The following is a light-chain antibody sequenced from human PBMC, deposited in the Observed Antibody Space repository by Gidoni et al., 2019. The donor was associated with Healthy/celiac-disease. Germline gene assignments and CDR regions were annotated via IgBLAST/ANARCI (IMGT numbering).Light chain of an antibody. V-gene: IGKV1-33*01. CDR2: DAS. J-gene: IGKJ4*01. CDR3: QQCDSLPLT. CDR1: QDISNY. Sequence: IQMTQSPSSLSASVGDRVTITCQASQDISNYLNWYQQKPGKAPKLLIYDASNLETGVPSRFSGSGSGTDFTFTISSLQPEDFATYYCQQCDSLPLTFGGXTKVEIK.